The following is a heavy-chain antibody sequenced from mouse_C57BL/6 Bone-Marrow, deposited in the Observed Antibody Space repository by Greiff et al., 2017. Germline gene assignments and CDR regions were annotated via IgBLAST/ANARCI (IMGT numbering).Heavy chain of an antibody. J-gene: IGHJ3*01. D-gene: IGHD2-1*01. Sequence: QVQLQQPGAELVMPGASVKLSCKASGYTFTSYWMHWVKQRPGQGLEWIGEIDPSDSYTNYNQKFKGKSTLTVDKSSSTAYMQLSSLTSEDAAVYYCAGGGEGNPFAYWGQGTLVTVSA. CDR3: AGGGEGNPFAY. V-gene: IGHV1-69*01. CDR2: IDPSDSYT. CDR1: GYTFTSYW.